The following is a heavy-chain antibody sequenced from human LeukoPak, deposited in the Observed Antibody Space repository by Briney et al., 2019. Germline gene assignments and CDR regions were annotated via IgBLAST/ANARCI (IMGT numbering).Heavy chain of an antibody. V-gene: IGHV1-69*05. CDR2: IIPIFGTA. D-gene: IGHD3-9*01. Sequence: SVKVSCKASGGTFSSYAISWVRRAPGQGLEWMGGIIPIFGTANYAQKFQGRVTITTDESTSTAYMELSSLRSEDTAVYFCARGKDESTGHYDAFDIWGHGTMVTVSS. J-gene: IGHJ3*02. CDR1: GGTFSSYA. CDR3: ARGKDESTGHYDAFDI.